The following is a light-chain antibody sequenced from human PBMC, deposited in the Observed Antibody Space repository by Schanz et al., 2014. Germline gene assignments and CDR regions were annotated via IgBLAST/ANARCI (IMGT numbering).Light chain of an antibody. Sequence: QSALTQPRSVSGSPGQSVTISCTGTSSDVGGYNYVSWYQQHPGKAPKLMIYDVSKRPSGVPDRFSGSKSGNTASMTISGLQAEDEADYYCSSYTIPSTAVVFGGGTKLTVL. CDR1: SSDVGGYNY. J-gene: IGLJ2*01. CDR2: DVS. CDR3: SSYTIPSTAVV. V-gene: IGLV2-11*01.